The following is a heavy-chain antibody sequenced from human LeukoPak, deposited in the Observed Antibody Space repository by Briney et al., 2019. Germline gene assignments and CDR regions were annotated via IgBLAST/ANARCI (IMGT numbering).Heavy chain of an antibody. J-gene: IGHJ3*02. Sequence: GGSLRLSCAASGFTFSSYAMSWVRQAPGKGLEWVGRLKSRTDGGTTDYAAPVKGRFTISRDDSKNTLYLQMNSLKTEDTAVYYCTRLRGFTFDMWGQGTTVTVSS. CDR1: GFTFSSYA. D-gene: IGHD3-10*01. CDR2: LKSRTDGGTT. V-gene: IGHV3-15*01. CDR3: TRLRGFTFDM.